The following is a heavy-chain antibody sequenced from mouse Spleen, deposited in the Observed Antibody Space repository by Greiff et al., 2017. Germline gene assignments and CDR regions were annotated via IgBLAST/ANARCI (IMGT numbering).Heavy chain of an antibody. V-gene: IGHV1-15*01. CDR3: TRGYYYGSPWFAY. Sequence: VKLQESGAELVRPGASVTLSCKASGYTFTDYEMHWVKQTPVHGLEWIGAIDPETGGTAYNQKFKGKATLTADKSSSTAYMELRSLTSEDSAVYYCTRGYYYGSPWFAYWGQGTLVTVSA. CDR1: GYTFTDYE. J-gene: IGHJ3*01. CDR2: IDPETGGT. D-gene: IGHD1-1*01.